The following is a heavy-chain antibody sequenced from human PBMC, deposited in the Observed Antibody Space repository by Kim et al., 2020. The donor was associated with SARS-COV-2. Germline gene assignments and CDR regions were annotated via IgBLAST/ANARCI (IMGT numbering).Heavy chain of an antibody. D-gene: IGHD2-15*01. J-gene: IGHJ4*02. CDR1: GGTFSSYA. V-gene: IGHV1-69*04. CDR2: IIPILGIA. Sequence: SVKVSCKASGGTFSSYAISWVRQAPGQGLEWMGRIIPILGIANYAQKFQGRVTITADKSTSTAYMELSSLRSEDTAVYYCARDGTYCSGGSCYSGGSFWGQGTLVTVSS. CDR3: ARDGTYCSGGSCYSGGSF.